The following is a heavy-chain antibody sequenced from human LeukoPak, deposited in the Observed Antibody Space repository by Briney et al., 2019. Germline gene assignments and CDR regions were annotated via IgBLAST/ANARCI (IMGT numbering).Heavy chain of an antibody. V-gene: IGHV3-9*01. D-gene: IGHD3-10*01. CDR3: TRSYYYGSGSYAFDI. CDR2: ISWSSGSL. CDR1: GFTFDDYA. J-gene: IGHJ3*02. Sequence: PGGSLRLSCTASGFTFDDYAMHWVRQAPGKGLEWVSGISWSSGSLGYADSVKGRFIISRDNAKNCLYLQMNSLRAEDTAVYYCTRSYYYGSGSYAFDIWGQGTMVTVSS.